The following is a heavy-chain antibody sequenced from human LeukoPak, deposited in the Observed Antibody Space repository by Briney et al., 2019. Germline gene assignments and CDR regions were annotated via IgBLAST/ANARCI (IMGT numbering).Heavy chain of an antibody. Sequence: GGSLRLSCAASGLRFSHYGMSWVRQAPGKGLEWVSGISESGDNTYYADSVKGRFTISRDNSKDTLFLQMNSLRGEDTAVYYCAQGLYYFDYWGQGTLVTVSS. CDR2: ISESGDNT. V-gene: IGHV3-23*01. CDR1: GLRFSHYG. CDR3: AQGLYYFDY. J-gene: IGHJ4*02. D-gene: IGHD4/OR15-4a*01.